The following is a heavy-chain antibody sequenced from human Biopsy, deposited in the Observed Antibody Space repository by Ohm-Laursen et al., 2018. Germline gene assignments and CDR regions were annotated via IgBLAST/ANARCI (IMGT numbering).Heavy chain of an antibody. V-gene: IGHV4-59*01. D-gene: IGHD3-3*01. CDR1: GGSIISYY. Sequence: GTLSLTCNVSGGSIISYYWTWIRQPPGKGLEWIGHVYNGGITNYNPSLKSRVTISKDTSKNQFSLQVNSVTAADTVVYYCARTPRDSFWSGSYKRGLWFDPWGQGTLVIVSS. J-gene: IGHJ5*02. CDR2: VYNGGIT. CDR3: ARTPRDSFWSGSYKRGLWFDP.